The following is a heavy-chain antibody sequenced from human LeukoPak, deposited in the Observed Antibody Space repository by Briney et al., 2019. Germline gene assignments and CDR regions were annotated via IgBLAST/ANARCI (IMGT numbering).Heavy chain of an antibody. CDR2: ITNYGDGT. CDR3: VKDTRDTRDDY. CDR1: GFIFTDYT. J-gene: IGHJ4*02. D-gene: IGHD5-24*01. V-gene: IGHV3-64D*06. Sequence: GGSLRLSCSASGFIFTDYTIHWARQAPGKGLEYVSAITNYGDGTYYADSVRGRFTISRDNSKNTVWLQMSSLRPEDTAVYYCVKDTRDTRDDYWGQGTLVTVSS.